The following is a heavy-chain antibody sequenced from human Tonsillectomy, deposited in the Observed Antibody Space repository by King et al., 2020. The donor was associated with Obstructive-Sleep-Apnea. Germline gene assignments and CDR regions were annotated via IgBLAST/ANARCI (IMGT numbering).Heavy chain of an antibody. J-gene: IGHJ4*02. CDR3: ARLNVLTGHYLDY. D-gene: IGHD3-9*01. CDR1: GYSFTNYW. V-gene: IGHV5-51*01. CDR2: IYPGGSDT. Sequence: QLVQSGAEVKKPGESLKISCKGSGYSFTNYWIAWVRQMPGKGLEWMGIIYPGGSDTRYSPSFPGQVTMSAYKTNNPAYMQWSSLKASDTAIYYCARLNVLTGHYLDYWGQGILVTVSS.